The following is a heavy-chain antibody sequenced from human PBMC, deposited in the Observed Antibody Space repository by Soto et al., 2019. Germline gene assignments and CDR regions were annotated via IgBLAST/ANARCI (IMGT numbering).Heavy chain of an antibody. CDR2: ISYDGSNK. Sequence: QVQLVESGGGVVQPGRSLRLSCAASGFTFSSYAMHWVRQAPGKGLEWVAVISYDGSNKYYADSVKGRFTISRDNSKNTLYLQMNSLRAEDTAVYYCARDRYSGYDVVYYYYGMDVWGQGTTVTVSS. J-gene: IGHJ6*02. V-gene: IGHV3-30-3*01. CDR1: GFTFSSYA. CDR3: ARDRYSGYDVVYYYYGMDV. D-gene: IGHD5-12*01.